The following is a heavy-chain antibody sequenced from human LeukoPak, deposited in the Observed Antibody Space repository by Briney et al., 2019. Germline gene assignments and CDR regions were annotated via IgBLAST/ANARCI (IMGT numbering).Heavy chain of an antibody. V-gene: IGHV4-34*01. CDR1: AGSFSSYY. D-gene: IGHD2-2*01. Sequence: SETLSLTCAVYAGSFSSYYWSWIRQPPGKGLEWSGEINHSGSTNYNPSLKSRVTLSVDTSKNQFSLKLSSVTAADTAVYYCARAGVVVPAAISWFDPWVQGTLVTVSS. CDR3: ARAGVVVPAAISWFDP. CDR2: INHSGST. J-gene: IGHJ5*02.